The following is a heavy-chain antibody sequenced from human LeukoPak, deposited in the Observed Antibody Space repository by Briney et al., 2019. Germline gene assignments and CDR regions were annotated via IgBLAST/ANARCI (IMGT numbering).Heavy chain of an antibody. V-gene: IGHV4-30-2*01. J-gene: IGHJ4*02. CDR3: ARVRGYLSSYYFDH. Sequence: SETLSLTCAVSGGSITSGPYSWSWIRQPPGKGLEWIGFIYYSGSTYYNPSLKSRVTISVDRSKNQFSLRLSSVTAADTAVYHCARVRGYLSSYYFDHWGQGTLVTVSS. CDR2: IYYSGST. D-gene: IGHD5-12*01. CDR1: GGSITSGPYS.